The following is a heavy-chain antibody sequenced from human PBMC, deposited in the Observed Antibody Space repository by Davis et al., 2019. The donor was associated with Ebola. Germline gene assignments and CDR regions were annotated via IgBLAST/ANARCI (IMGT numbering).Heavy chain of an antibody. CDR1: GGSFSGYY. D-gene: IGHD3-10*01. V-gene: IGHV4-59*01. J-gene: IGHJ4*02. Sequence: MPSETLSLTCAVYGGSFSGYYWSWIRQPPGKGLEWIGYSHYSGSTNYNPSLKSRVTISVDKSKNQFSLKLNSVTAADTAVYYCARGGGDVLLWFGELSNWGQGTLVTVSS. CDR3: ARGGGDVLLWFGELSN. CDR2: SHYSGST.